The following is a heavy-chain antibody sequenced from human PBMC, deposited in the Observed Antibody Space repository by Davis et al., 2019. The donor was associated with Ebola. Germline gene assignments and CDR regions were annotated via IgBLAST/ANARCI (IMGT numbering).Heavy chain of an antibody. V-gene: IGHV5-10-1*01. J-gene: IGHJ4*02. Sequence: GESLKISCKGSGYSFTTYWISWVRQMPGKGLEWMGRIDPSDSYSNYSPSFQGHVTISADKSISTAYLQWSRLKASDTAMYYCARQTVAAWSYFDYWGQGTLVTVSS. CDR3: ARQTVAAWSYFDY. D-gene: IGHD6-13*01. CDR1: GYSFTTYW. CDR2: IDPSDSYS.